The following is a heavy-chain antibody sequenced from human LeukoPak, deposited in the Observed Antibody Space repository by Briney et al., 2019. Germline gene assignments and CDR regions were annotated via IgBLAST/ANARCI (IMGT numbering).Heavy chain of an antibody. J-gene: IGHJ3*02. CDR3: VRNGLNDHGRSSGSFDI. CDR2: IKFENGET. CDR1: GYTVTDHA. Sequence: GASVKVSCKASGYTVTDHALHWVRQAPGQGLEWLGWIKFENGETSYGWKFRGRVTMTSDTSVSTVYMELNSLTSDDTAIYYCVRNGLNDHGRSSGSFDIWAQGTMVTVPS. V-gene: IGHV1-2*02. D-gene: IGHD4-17*01.